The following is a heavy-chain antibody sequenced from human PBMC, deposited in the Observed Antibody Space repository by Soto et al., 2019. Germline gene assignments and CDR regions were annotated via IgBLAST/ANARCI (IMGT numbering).Heavy chain of an antibody. CDR2: ISYDGSNK. D-gene: IGHD5-12*01. CDR1: GFTFSSYA. CDR3: ARDYYRFNSGYGFSMDV. Sequence: GGSLRLSCAASGFTFSSYARHWVRQAPGKGLEWVAVISYDGSNKYYADSVKGRFTISRDNSKNTLYLQMNSLRAEDTAVYYCARDYYRFNSGYGFSMDVWGQGTTVTAP. J-gene: IGHJ6*02. V-gene: IGHV3-30-3*01.